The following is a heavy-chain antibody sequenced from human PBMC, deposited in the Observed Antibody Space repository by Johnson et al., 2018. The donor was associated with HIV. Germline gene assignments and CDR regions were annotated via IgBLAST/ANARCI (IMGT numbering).Heavy chain of an antibody. J-gene: IGHJ3*02. Sequence: QMLLVESGGGVVQPGRSLRLSCAASGFTFSSYALHWVRQAPGKGLDWVAIISYDGSNKYYADSVKGRFTISRDNSKNTLYLQMNSLRAEDTAVYYCAKDRGLSACDIWGQGTMVTVSS. CDR1: GFTFSSYA. CDR2: ISYDGSNK. D-gene: IGHD3-10*01. V-gene: IGHV3-30*04. CDR3: AKDRGLSACDI.